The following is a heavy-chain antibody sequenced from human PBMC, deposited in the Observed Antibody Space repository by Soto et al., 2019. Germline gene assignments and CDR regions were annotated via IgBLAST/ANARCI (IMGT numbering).Heavy chain of an antibody. CDR3: ARVGAAGYWYFDL. D-gene: IGHD6-25*01. CDR2: IRQDGSEK. V-gene: IGHV3-7*03. Sequence: EVQLVESGGGLVQPGGSLRLSCAASGFTFSSYWMTWVRQAPGKGLEWVANIRQDGSEKYYVDSVKGRFTISRDNAKNSLYLQMNSLRAEDTAVYYCARVGAAGYWYFDLWGRGTLVTVSS. J-gene: IGHJ2*01. CDR1: GFTFSSYW.